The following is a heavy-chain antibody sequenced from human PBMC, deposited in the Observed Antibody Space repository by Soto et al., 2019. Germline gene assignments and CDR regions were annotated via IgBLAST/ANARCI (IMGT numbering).Heavy chain of an antibody. J-gene: IGHJ6*02. CDR3: VREEVPQWFSKGYYGFDV. CDR1: GGSFSGYY. CDR2: INHSGST. D-gene: IGHD2-8*01. V-gene: IGHV4-34*01. Sequence: PETLSLTCGVYGGSFSGYYWNWIRQSPGKWLEGSGQINHSGSTKYNPSLKSRVTISVDTSKTQFSLELTSMTAADTAVYYCVREEVPQWFSKGYYGFDVWGQGTTVTVSS.